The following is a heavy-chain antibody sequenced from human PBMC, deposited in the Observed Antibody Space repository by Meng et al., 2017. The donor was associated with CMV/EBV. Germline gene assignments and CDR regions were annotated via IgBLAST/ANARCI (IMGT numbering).Heavy chain of an antibody. J-gene: IGHJ4*02. CDR3: ARAAPDYYDSSGPPDY. CDR1: GGSISSGDYY. V-gene: IGHV4-30-4*08. D-gene: IGHD3-22*01. CDR2: IYYSGST. Sequence: QGQLTELGPGLVKPSQTLTLTCTVSGGSISSGDYYWSWIRQPPGKGLEWIGYIYYSGSTYYNPSLKSRVTISVDTSKNQFSLKLSSVTAADTAVYYCARAAPDYYDSSGPPDYWGQGTLVTVSS.